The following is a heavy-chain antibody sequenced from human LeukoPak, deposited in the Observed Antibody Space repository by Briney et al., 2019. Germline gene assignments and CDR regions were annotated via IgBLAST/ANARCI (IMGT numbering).Heavy chain of an antibody. CDR1: GFTFSSYG. CDR2: ISYDGSNK. D-gene: IGHD3-22*01. CDR3: ARESLNYYDSSGYYLYYYMDV. Sequence: GGSLRLSCAASGFTFSSYGMHWVRQAPGKGLEWVAVISYDGSNKYYADSVKGRFTISRDTAKNSLYLQMSSLRADDTAVYYCARESLNYYDSSGYYLYYYMDVWGKGTTVTVSS. J-gene: IGHJ6*03. V-gene: IGHV3-30*03.